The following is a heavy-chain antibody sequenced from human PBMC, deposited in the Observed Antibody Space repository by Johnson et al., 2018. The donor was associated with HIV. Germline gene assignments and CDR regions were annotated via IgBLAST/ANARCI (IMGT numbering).Heavy chain of an antibody. D-gene: IGHD1-26*01. CDR3: SRDPGGSLGAFDI. Sequence: VQLVESGGGLVQPGRSLRLSCAASGLTVSRIYMTWVRQAPGKGLEWVALIYTGGSTYYADSVKGRFTISRDNYKNTLYLQMNSLRVEDTAVYYCSRDPGGSLGAFDIWGQGTIVTVSS. CDR2: IYTGGST. J-gene: IGHJ3*02. V-gene: IGHV3-66*01. CDR1: GLTVSRIY.